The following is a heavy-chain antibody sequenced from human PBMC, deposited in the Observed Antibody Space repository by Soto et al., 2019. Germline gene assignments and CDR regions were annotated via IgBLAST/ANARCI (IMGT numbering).Heavy chain of an antibody. Sequence: SATLSLTCTVSGGSISSGGYYWSWIRQHPGKGLEWIGYIYYSGSTYYNPSLKSRVTISVDTSKNQFSLKLSSVTAADTAVYYCARAPQWPHPCDPWGQGTLVTVSS. D-gene: IGHD6-19*01. V-gene: IGHV4-31*03. CDR1: GGSISSGGYY. J-gene: IGHJ5*02. CDR2: IYYSGST. CDR3: ARAPQWPHPCDP.